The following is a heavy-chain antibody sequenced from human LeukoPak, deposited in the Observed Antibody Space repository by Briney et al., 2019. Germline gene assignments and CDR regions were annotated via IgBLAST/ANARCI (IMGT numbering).Heavy chain of an antibody. D-gene: IGHD1-26*01. CDR3: ARDPYSGGYSSYYYYYMDV. CDR2: ISYDGSNK. CDR1: GFTFSSYG. Sequence: GRSLRLSCAASGFTFSSYGMHWVRQAPGKGLEWVAVISYDGSNKYYADSVKGRFTISRDNAKNSLYLQMNSLRAEDTAVYYCARDPYSGGYSSYYYYYMDVWGKGTTVTVSS. J-gene: IGHJ6*03. V-gene: IGHV3-30*03.